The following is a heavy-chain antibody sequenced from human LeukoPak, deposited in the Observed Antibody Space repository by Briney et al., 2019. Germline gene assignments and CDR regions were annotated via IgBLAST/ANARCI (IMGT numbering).Heavy chain of an antibody. V-gene: IGHV3-30*03. CDR2: ISFDGINK. Sequence: GRSLRLSCAASGFTFSSYGMHWVRQAPGKGLEWVALISFDGINKYYADSVKGRFTISRDNSKNTLYLQMNSLRAEDTAVYYCARAGNYYGSGSYYAKIDSWGQGTLVTVSS. CDR3: ARAGNYYGSGSYYAKIDS. J-gene: IGHJ4*02. CDR1: GFTFSSYG. D-gene: IGHD3-10*01.